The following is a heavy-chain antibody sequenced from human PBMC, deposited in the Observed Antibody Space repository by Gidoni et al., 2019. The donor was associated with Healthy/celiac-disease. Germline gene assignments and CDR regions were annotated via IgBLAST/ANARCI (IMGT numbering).Heavy chain of an antibody. CDR3: AEGEGELDY. CDR1: GFTFSSYS. V-gene: IGHV3-48*02. CDR2: ISSSSSTI. Sequence: EVQLVESGGVLVQPGGSLRLSCAASGFTFSSYSMNWVRQATGMGLGCVSYISSSSSTIYYADSVKGRFTISRENAKNSLYLQRNSLRDEDTAVYYCAEGEGELDYWGQGTLVTVSS. J-gene: IGHJ4*02. D-gene: IGHD3-16*01.